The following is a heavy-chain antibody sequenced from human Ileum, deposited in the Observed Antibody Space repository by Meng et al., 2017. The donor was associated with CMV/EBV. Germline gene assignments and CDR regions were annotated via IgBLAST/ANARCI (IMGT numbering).Heavy chain of an antibody. J-gene: IGHJ5*01. Sequence: SETLSLTCAVYGGSFSGYYWSWIRQPPGKGLEWIGEINHSGSTNYNPSLKSRVTISVDTSKNQFSLKLSSVTAADTAVYYCARHKLRSCDNVGCDLDWFDSWGQGTPVTVSS. CDR3: ARHKLRSCDNVGCDLDWFDS. V-gene: IGHV4-34*01. CDR2: INHSGST. CDR1: GGSFSGYY. D-gene: IGHD3-10*01.